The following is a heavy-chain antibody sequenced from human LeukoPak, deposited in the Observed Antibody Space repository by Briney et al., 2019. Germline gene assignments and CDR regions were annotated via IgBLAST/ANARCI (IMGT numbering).Heavy chain of an antibody. D-gene: IGHD2-8*02. CDR2: ISTRGST. Sequence: SETLSLTCTVSGDSVSHADYYWSWIRQPAGKGLEWIGRISTRGSTNYNPSLKSRVTISLDKSKNQFSLRLNSVTAADTAEYYCAKGSGPPWFDPWGQGILVIVSS. J-gene: IGHJ5*02. CDR1: GDSVSHADYY. V-gene: IGHV4-61*02. CDR3: AKGSGPPWFDP.